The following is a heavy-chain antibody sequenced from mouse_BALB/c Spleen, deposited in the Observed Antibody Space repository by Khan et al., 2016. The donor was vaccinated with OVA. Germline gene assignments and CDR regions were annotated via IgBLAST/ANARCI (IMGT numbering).Heavy chain of an antibody. Sequence: QVQLKESGPGLVAPSQSLSITCTVSGFSLTTYGVSWVRQPPGKGLGWLGVIWGDGNTTYHSSLISRLTISKDNSKSQVFLKLNSLQTDDTGTYYCAKQSHGTLYAMDYWGQGTAVTVSS. CDR2: IWGDGNT. J-gene: IGHJ4*01. CDR3: AKQSHGTLYAMDY. D-gene: IGHD2-1*01. CDR1: GFSLTTYG. V-gene: IGHV2-3*01.